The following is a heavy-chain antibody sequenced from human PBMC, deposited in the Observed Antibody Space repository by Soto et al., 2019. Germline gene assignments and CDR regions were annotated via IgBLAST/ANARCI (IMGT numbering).Heavy chain of an antibody. CDR2: ISGAGGVT. V-gene: IGHV3-23*01. CDR3: AKGGFARSSCSCDW. D-gene: IGHD6-13*01. Sequence: ELQVLESGGGLLQSGGSLRLSCAASGFTFNQYAINWVRQAPGKGLDWVSAISGAGGVTEYADSVKGRFSISRDNSKNMVYLDMNSLRVEDTAIYYCAKGGFARSSCSCDWWGQGTLVTVSS. CDR1: GFTFNQYA. J-gene: IGHJ4*02.